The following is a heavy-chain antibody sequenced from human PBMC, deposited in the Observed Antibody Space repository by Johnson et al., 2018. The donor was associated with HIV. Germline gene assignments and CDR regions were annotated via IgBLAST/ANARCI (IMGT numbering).Heavy chain of an antibody. V-gene: IGHV3-53*01. D-gene: IGHD6-19*01. CDR3: AREQVAGPGRNAFDI. Sequence: ELQLVESGGGVVRPGGSLRLSCAPSGFTVSSNYMSRVRQAPGQGLEWVSVIYSGDTTYYADSLNGRLTISRDNAKNSLYLQMDSLRAEDTALYSCAREQVAGPGRNAFDIWGQGTLVIVSS. CDR1: GFTVSSNY. J-gene: IGHJ3*02. CDR2: IYSGDTT.